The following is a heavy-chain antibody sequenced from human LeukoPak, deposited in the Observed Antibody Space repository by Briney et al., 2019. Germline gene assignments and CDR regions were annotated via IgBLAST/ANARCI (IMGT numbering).Heavy chain of an antibody. CDR3: ARGDTVVTPGPFDY. V-gene: IGHV4-59*01. Sequence: SETLSLTCTVSGGSISSYYWSWIRQPPGKGLEWIGYIYYSGSTNYNPSLKSRVTISIDTSKNQFSLKLSSVTAADTAVYYCARGDTVVTPGPFDYWSQGTLVTVSS. J-gene: IGHJ4*02. CDR1: GGSISSYY. CDR2: IYYSGST. D-gene: IGHD4-23*01.